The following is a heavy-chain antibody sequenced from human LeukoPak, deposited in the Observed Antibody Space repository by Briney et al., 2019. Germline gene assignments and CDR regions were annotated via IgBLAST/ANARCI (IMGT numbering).Heavy chain of an antibody. CDR2: INPNSGGT. D-gene: IGHD7-27*01. CDR3: ARGYWGSVEDYFDY. Sequence: ASVKVSCKASGYTFTGYYMHWVRQAPGQGLEWMGCINPNSGGTNYAQKFQGRVTMTRDTSISTVYMELSRLRSDDTAVYYCARGYWGSVEDYFDYWGQGTLVTVSS. CDR1: GYTFTGYY. V-gene: IGHV1-2*02. J-gene: IGHJ4*02.